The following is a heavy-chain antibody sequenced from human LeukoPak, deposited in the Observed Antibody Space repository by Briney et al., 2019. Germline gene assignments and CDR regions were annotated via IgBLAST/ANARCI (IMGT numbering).Heavy chain of an antibody. D-gene: IGHD3-22*01. Sequence: ASVKVSCKASGYTFTSYGISWVRQAPGQGLEWMGWISAYNGNTNYAQKLQGRVTMTTDTSTSTAYMELRSLRSDDTAVYYCARDMICRYYYDSSGYSTAFDIWGQGTMVTVSS. CDR2: ISAYNGNT. J-gene: IGHJ3*02. V-gene: IGHV1-18*01. CDR1: GYTFTSYG. CDR3: ARDMICRYYYDSSGYSTAFDI.